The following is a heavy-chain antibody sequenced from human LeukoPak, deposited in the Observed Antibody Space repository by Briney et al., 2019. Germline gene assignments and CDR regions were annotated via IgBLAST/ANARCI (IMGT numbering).Heavy chain of an antibody. D-gene: IGHD3-3*01. V-gene: IGHV4-38-2*02. CDR1: GYSISSRYF. CDR3: ARQSAYNPYYAFDS. Sequence: SETLSLXCTVSGYSISSRYFWGWLRQPPGEGLGWIGSIYQSGSTYYNPSLKSRVTISVDTSKDQFSVKLTSVTAADTAVYFCARQSAYNPYYAFDSWGQGTLVTVSS. CDR2: IYQSGST. J-gene: IGHJ4*02.